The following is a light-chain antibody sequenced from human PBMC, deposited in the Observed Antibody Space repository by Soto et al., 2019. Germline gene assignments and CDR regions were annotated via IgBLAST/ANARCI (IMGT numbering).Light chain of an antibody. CDR1: SSDVGGYNY. CDR2: DVT. CDR3: FSYTGSSRVV. V-gene: IGLV2-11*01. J-gene: IGLJ2*01. Sequence: QSALTQPRSVSGSPGQSVTISCTGTSSDVGGYNYVSWYQQHPGKAPKLMIYDVTKRPSGVPDHFSGSKSGNTASLTISGLQDEDEADYYCFSYTGSSRVVFGGGTKLTVL.